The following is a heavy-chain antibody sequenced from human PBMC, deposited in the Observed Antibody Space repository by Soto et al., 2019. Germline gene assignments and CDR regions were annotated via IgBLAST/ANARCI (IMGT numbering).Heavy chain of an antibody. Sequence: QVQLQESGPGLVKPSETLSLTCTVSGGSISGYYWSWIRQPPGKGLEWIGYIYYSGSTNYNPSLKSRVTRSVDTSKTQFSLKLSSVPAADTAVYYCARAWGGYGDYWGQGTLVTVSS. CDR3: ARAWGGYGDY. J-gene: IGHJ4*02. CDR1: GGSISGYY. V-gene: IGHV4-59*01. D-gene: IGHD5-12*01. CDR2: IYYSGST.